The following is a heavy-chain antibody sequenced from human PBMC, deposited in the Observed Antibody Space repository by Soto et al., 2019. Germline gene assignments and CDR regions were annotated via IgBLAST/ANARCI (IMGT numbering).Heavy chain of an antibody. Sequence: LSLTCSVSGASVAGGSYYWSWVRQPPGKGLEWIGYIPSRGRPFYNPSLTSRGTISADTSKNQLSLQLTSVTAADTAVYYCARDTYSGYDFGLWGQGTLVTVSS. D-gene: IGHD5-12*01. CDR2: IPSRGRP. J-gene: IGHJ5*02. V-gene: IGHV4-30-4*01. CDR1: GASVAGGSYY. CDR3: ARDTYSGYDFGL.